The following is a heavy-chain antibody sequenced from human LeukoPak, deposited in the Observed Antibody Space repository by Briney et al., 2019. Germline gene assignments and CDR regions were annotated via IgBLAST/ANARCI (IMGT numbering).Heavy chain of an antibody. V-gene: IGHV3-23*01. CDR2: ISGSGGST. Sequence: PGGSLRLSCAASGFTFSSYAMSWVRQAPGKGLEWVSAISGSGGSTYYADSVKGRITISRDNSQNTLYLQMNSLRAEDTAVYYCAKDRTGMIAYWGQGTLVTVSS. J-gene: IGHJ4*02. CDR3: AKDRTGMIAY. D-gene: IGHD3-22*01. CDR1: GFTFSSYA.